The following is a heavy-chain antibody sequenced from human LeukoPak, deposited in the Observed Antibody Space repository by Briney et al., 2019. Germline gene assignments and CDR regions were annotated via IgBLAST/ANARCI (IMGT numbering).Heavy chain of an antibody. CDR2: IRNDGSDT. D-gene: IGHD4-23*01. CDR3: ARDRGKDYFDN. V-gene: IGHV3-33*01. J-gene: IGHJ4*02. CDR1: GLTFTSHG. Sequence: PGTSLRLSCATSGLTFTSHGFHWVRQAAGKGLEWVASIRNDGSDTYHANSVKGRFSISRDNSKNTVYLHMNSLRAEDTAVYYCARDRGKDYFDNWGQGTQVTVSS.